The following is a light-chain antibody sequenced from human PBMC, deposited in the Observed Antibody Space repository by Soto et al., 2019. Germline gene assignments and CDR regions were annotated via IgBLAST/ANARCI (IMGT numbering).Light chain of an antibody. CDR2: EVS. J-gene: IGLJ1*01. Sequence: QSVLTQPASVSGSPGQSMTISCIGTSSDVGGYFYVSWYQQHPVKAPKLIIYEVSNRPSGVSNRFSGSKSGNTASLTISGLQAEDEADYYCASYTSSRPYVFGTGTKVTVL. CDR3: ASYTSSRPYV. V-gene: IGLV2-14*01. CDR1: SSDVGGYFY.